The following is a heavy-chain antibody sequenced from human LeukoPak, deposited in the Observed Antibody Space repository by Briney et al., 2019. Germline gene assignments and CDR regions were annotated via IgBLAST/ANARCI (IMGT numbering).Heavy chain of an antibody. V-gene: IGHV1-46*02. J-gene: IGHJ5*02. D-gene: IGHD4-17*01. CDR3: ARGGRDYGDPRFDP. Sequence: GASVKVSCKASGYTFNSYYMHWVRQAPGQGLEWMGTINPSGGRTNYAQKSQGRVTMTRDTSTRTIYIELYSLRSDDTAVYYCARGGRDYGDPRFDPWGQGTLVTVSS. CDR1: GYTFNSYY. CDR2: INPSGGRT.